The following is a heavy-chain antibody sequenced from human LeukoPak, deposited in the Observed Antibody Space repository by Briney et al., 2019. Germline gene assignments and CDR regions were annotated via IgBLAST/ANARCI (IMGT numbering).Heavy chain of an antibody. CDR3: ARASYGDCFDY. J-gene: IGHJ4*02. Sequence: GSSVNVSCKASGGTFSSYAISWVRQAPAQGLEWMGGIIPIFGTANYAQKLQGRVTITADESTSTAYMELSSLRSEDTAVYYCARASYGDCFDYWGQGTLVTVSS. V-gene: IGHV1-69*01. CDR1: GGTFSSYA. CDR2: IIPIFGTA. D-gene: IGHD4-17*01.